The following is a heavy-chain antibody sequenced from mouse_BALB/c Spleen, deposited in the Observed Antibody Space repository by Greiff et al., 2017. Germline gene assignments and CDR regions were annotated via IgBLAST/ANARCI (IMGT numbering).Heavy chain of an antibody. V-gene: IGHV5-6-5*01. Sequence: EVQGVESGGGLVKPGGSLKLSCAASGFTFSSYAMSWVRQTPEKRLEWVASISSGGSTYYPDSVKGRFTISRDNARNILYLQMSSLRSEDTAMYYCARDEGSPFAYWGQGTLVTVSA. CDR3: ARDEGSPFAY. CDR1: GFTFSSYA. CDR2: ISSGGST. D-gene: IGHD1-1*02. J-gene: IGHJ3*01.